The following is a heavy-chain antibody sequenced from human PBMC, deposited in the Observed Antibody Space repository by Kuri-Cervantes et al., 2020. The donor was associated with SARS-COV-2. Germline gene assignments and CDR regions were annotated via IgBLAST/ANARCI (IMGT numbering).Heavy chain of an antibody. Sequence: ASVKVSCKASGYTFTGYYMHWVRRAPGQGLEWMGWINPNSGGTNYAQKLQGRVTMTTDTSTSTAYMELRSLRSDDTAVYYCARGGYFDWLANLYYYYMDVWGKGTTVTVSS. J-gene: IGHJ6*03. CDR3: ARGGYFDWLANLYYYYMDV. CDR1: GYTFTGYY. V-gene: IGHV1-2*02. D-gene: IGHD3-9*01. CDR2: INPNSGGT.